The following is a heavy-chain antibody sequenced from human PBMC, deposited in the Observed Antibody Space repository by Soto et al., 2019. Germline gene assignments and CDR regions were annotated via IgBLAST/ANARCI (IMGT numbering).Heavy chain of an antibody. Sequence: ASVKVSCKASGYTFTGYYMHWVRQAPGQGLEWMGWINPNSGGTNYAQKFQGWVTMTRDTSISTAYMELGRLRSDDTAVYYCARDLGYCSGGSCYSYNWFDPWGQGTLVTVSS. J-gene: IGHJ5*02. CDR3: ARDLGYCSGGSCYSYNWFDP. CDR2: INPNSGGT. V-gene: IGHV1-2*04. CDR1: GYTFTGYY. D-gene: IGHD2-15*01.